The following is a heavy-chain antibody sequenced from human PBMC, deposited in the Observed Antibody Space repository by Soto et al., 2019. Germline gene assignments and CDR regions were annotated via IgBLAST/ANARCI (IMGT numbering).Heavy chain of an antibody. Sequence: SETLSLTCTVSGGSISSGGYYWSWIRQHPGKGLEWIGYIYYSGSTYYNPSLKSRVTISVDTSKNQFSLKLSSVTAADTAVYYCARSPLYYYGSGSYSTPDYWGQGTLVTVSS. D-gene: IGHD3-10*01. CDR1: GGSISSGGYY. CDR2: IYYSGST. CDR3: ARSPLYYYGSGSYSTPDY. J-gene: IGHJ4*02. V-gene: IGHV4-31*03.